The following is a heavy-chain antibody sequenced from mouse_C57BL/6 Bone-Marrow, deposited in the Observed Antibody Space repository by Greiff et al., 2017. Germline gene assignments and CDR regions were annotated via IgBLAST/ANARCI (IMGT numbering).Heavy chain of an antibody. CDR3: ARHGQLRLRDAMDY. D-gene: IGHD3-2*02. CDR2: ICSDGST. CDR1: GFSLTSYG. V-gene: IGHV2-6-1*01. J-gene: IGHJ4*01. Sequence: QVQLKQSGPGLVAPSQSLSITCTVSGFSLTSYGVHWVRQPPGKGLEWLVVICSDGSTTYNSALKSRLSISKDNSKSQVFLKMNSLQTDYTAMYYCARHGQLRLRDAMDYWGQGTSVTVSS.